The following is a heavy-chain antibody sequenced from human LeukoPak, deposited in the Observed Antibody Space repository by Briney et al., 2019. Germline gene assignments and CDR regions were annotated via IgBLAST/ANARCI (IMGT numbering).Heavy chain of an antibody. CDR2: VSGGGGST. V-gene: IGHV3-23*01. CDR1: GFTVSSNY. CDR3: AKGSTTVVRWSYFDY. D-gene: IGHD4-23*01. Sequence: GGSLRLSCAASGFTVSSNYMTWVRQAPGKGLEWVSAVSGGGGSTYYADSVKSRFTISRDNSKNTVYLEMNSLRAEDTAVYYCAKGSTTVVRWSYFDYWGQGALVTVSS. J-gene: IGHJ4*02.